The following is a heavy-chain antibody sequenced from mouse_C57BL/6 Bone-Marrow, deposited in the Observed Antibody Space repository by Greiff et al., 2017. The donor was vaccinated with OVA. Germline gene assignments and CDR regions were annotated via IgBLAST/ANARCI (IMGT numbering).Heavy chain of an antibody. CDR3: AKGVLLGPHWYFDV. Sequence: EVKLEESGPELVKPGASVKIPCKASGYTFTDYNMDWVKQSHGKSLEWIGDINPNNGGTIYNQKFKGKATLTVDKSSSTAYMELRSLTSEDTAVYYCAKGVLLGPHWYFDVWGTGTTVTVSS. V-gene: IGHV1-18*01. CDR2: INPNNGGT. CDR1: GYTFTDYN. D-gene: IGHD5-1*01. J-gene: IGHJ1*03.